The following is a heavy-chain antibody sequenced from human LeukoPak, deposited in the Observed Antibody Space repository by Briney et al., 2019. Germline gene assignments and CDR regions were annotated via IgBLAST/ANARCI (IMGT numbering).Heavy chain of an antibody. J-gene: IGHJ5*02. CDR2: INHSGST. CDR1: GGSFSGYY. D-gene: IGHD6-13*01. Sequence: SETLSLTCAVYGGSFSGYYWSWIRQPPGKGLEWIGEINHSGSTNYNPSLKSRVTISVDTSKNQFSLKLSSVTAADTAVYYCARSWWEQLVRSGWFDPWGQGTLVTVSS. CDR3: ARSWWEQLVRSGWFDP. V-gene: IGHV4-34*01.